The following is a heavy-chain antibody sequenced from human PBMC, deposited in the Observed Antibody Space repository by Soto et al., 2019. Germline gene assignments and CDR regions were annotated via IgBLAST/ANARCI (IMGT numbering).Heavy chain of an antibody. CDR2: IYSGGST. Sequence: EVQLVESGGGLIQPGGSLRLSCAASGFTVTNKYMTWVRQAPGKGLEWVSVIYSGGSTSYADSVKGRFTISRDNSKDILYLQMNRMRAEDTAVYYCARVDYGDYSWYFDLWGRGTLVTVSS. CDR3: ARVDYGDYSWYFDL. V-gene: IGHV3-53*01. J-gene: IGHJ2*01. D-gene: IGHD4-17*01. CDR1: GFTVTNKY.